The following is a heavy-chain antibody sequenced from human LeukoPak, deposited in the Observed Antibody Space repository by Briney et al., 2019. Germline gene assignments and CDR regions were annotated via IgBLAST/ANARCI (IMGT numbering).Heavy chain of an antibody. V-gene: IGHV3-30*18. CDR1: GFTFSSDG. J-gene: IGHJ4*02. CDR3: AKRSDSGSHTFDY. D-gene: IGHD3-10*01. CDR2: ISYDGSHK. Sequence: GWSLRLSYAASGFTFSSDGTHWVSQPPGKGQEWVAVISYDGSHKYYGDSVKGRLTISRDNSKNTVYLQMSSLRTEDTAVYYCAKRSDSGSHTFDYWGQGTLVTVSS.